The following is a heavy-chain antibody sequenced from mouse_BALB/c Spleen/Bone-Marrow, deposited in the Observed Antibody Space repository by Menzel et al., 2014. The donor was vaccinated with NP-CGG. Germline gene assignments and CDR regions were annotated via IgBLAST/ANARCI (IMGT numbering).Heavy chain of an antibody. D-gene: IGHD2-1*01. Sequence: EVKLVESGVGLVQRGGSLILSCASSGLDFSRYWMSWVRQFPGKGLEWIGVINPESSTINYTPSLKDKFIISRDNAKNALYLKMSKGRSEDTDLYYCTRRGGNFRPWFVYWGQGTLVTI. J-gene: IGHJ3*01. CDR1: GLDFSRYW. V-gene: IGHV4-1*02. CDR2: INPESSTI. CDR3: TRRGGNFRPWFVY.